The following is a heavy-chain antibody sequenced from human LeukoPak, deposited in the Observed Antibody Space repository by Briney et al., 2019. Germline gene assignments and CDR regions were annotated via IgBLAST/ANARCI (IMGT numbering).Heavy chain of an antibody. CDR3: ATTFRGVIITRLDY. CDR1: GFPFSGYA. Sequence: GGSLRLSCAASGFPFSGYAIHWVRRTPGKGLEWVAVISHDEKNKFYAESVKGRFTISRDSSKNTLFLEMNSLRPEDTAFYYCATTFRGVIITRLDYWGQGTLVTVSS. J-gene: IGHJ4*02. D-gene: IGHD3-10*01. V-gene: IGHV3-30*04. CDR2: ISHDEKNK.